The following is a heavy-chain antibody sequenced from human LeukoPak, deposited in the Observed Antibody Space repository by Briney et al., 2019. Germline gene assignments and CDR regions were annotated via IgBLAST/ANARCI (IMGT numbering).Heavy chain of an antibody. D-gene: IGHD1-26*01. CDR1: GYSISSGYY. J-gene: IGHJ4*02. V-gene: IGHV4-38-2*01. CDR2: IYNSGSA. Sequence: SETLSLTCAVSGYSISSGYYWGWIRQPPGKGREWIGNIYNSGSADYNPSLKRRVTISVDTSKSQFPLKLSSVTAADTAVYYCARRRVDSGNHHFDYWGQGTLVTVSS. CDR3: ARRRVDSGNHHFDY.